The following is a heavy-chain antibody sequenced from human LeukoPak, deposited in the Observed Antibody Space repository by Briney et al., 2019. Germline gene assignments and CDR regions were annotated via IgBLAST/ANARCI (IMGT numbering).Heavy chain of an antibody. D-gene: IGHD6-19*01. V-gene: IGHV1-24*01. CDR1: GYTLTELS. Sequence: ASVKVSCKVSGYTLTELSMHWVRQAPGKGLEWMGGFDPEDGETIYAQKFQGGVTMTEDTSTDTAYMELSSLRSEDTAVYYCATVPPSGWYYFDYWGQGTLVTVSS. J-gene: IGHJ4*02. CDR3: ATVPPSGWYYFDY. CDR2: FDPEDGET.